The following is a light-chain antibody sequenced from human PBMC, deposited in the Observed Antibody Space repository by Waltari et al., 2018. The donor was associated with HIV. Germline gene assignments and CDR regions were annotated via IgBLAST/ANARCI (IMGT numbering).Light chain of an antibody. V-gene: IGKV3-20*01. CDR2: GAS. Sequence: EIVLTQSPGTLSLSPGERATLSCRASQSVSSSYLAWYQQNPGQAPRLLFYGASDRATDIPDRFTTRGAETDFTLTVSRLEPEEFAVYYCQQYARSPYTFGQGTKLEIK. J-gene: IGKJ2*01. CDR3: QQYARSPYT. CDR1: QSVSSSY.